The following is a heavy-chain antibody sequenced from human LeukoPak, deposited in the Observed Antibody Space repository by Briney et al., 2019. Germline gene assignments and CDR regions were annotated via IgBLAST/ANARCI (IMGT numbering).Heavy chain of an antibody. CDR1: GFTFGDYA. Sequence: GGSLRLSCTASGFTFGDYAMSWFRQAPGKGLEWVGFIRSKAYGGTTEYAASVKGRFTISRNDSKSIAYLQMNSLKTEDTAVYYCTRANSSGWYRVAFDIWGQGTMVTVSS. V-gene: IGHV3-49*03. CDR2: IRSKAYGGTT. D-gene: IGHD6-19*01. J-gene: IGHJ3*02. CDR3: TRANSSGWYRVAFDI.